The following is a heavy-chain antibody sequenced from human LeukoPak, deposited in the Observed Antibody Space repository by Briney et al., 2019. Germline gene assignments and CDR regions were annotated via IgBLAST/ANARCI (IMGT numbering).Heavy chain of an antibody. Sequence: PGGSLRLSCSASAFTFSVYWMTWVRQAPGKGVEWVATIKEDGSDKYYVDSVRGRFTISRDNAENSLYLQMNSLTAEDTALYNCVRDGIRDIPGIITIRFDYWGQGTLVTVSS. V-gene: IGHV3-7*05. CDR2: IKEDGSDK. CDR3: VRDGIRDIPGIITIRFDY. CDR1: AFTFSVYW. J-gene: IGHJ4*02. D-gene: IGHD3-10*01.